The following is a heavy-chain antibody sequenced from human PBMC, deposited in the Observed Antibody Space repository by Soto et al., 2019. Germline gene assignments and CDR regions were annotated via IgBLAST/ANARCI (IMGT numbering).Heavy chain of an antibody. CDR1: GYTLTELS. J-gene: IGHJ5*02. CDR3: ATAGYDSSGYNWFDP. CDR2: FDPEDGET. V-gene: IGHV1-24*01. Sequence: ASVKVSCKVSGYTLTELSMHWVLQAPGKGLEWMGGFDPEDGETIYAQKFQGRVTMTEDTSTDTAYMELSSLRSEDTAVYYCATAGYDSSGYNWFDPWGQGTRVTVSS. D-gene: IGHD3-22*01.